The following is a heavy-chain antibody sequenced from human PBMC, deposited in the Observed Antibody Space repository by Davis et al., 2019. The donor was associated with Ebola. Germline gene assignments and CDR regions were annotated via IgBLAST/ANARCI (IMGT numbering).Heavy chain of an antibody. CDR2: IYYSGST. Sequence: PSETLSLTCTVSGGSISSGGYYWSWIRQHPGKGLEWIGYIYYSGSTYYNPSLKSRVTISVDTSKNQFSLKLSSVTAADTAVYYCARELRFLEWLIDYWGQGTLVTVSS. CDR1: GGSISSGGYY. CDR3: ARELRFLEWLIDY. D-gene: IGHD3-3*01. J-gene: IGHJ4*02. V-gene: IGHV4-31*03.